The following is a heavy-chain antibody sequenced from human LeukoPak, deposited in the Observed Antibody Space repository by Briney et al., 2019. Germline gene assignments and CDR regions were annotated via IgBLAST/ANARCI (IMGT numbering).Heavy chain of an antibody. V-gene: IGHV1-2*02. Sequence: ASVKVSCKASGYTFTGYYMHWVRQAPGQGLEWMGWINPNSGGTNYAQKFQGRVTMTRDMSTSTVYMELSSLRSEDTAVYYCARDLNYYYMDVWGKGTTVTVSS. CDR1: GYTFTGYY. CDR3: ARDLNYYYMDV. CDR2: INPNSGGT. J-gene: IGHJ6*03.